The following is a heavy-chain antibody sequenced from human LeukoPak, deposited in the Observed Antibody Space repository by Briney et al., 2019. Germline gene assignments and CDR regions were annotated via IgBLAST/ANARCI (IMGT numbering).Heavy chain of an antibody. D-gene: IGHD1-7*01. CDR2: INHSGST. Sequence: SETLSLTCTVSGGSISSGGYYWSWIRQPPGKGLEWIGEINHSGSTNYNPSLKSRVTISVDTSKNQFSLKLSSVTAADTAVYYCARRMYNWNYGHYFDYWGQGTLVTVSS. V-gene: IGHV4-39*07. CDR3: ARRMYNWNYGHYFDY. J-gene: IGHJ4*02. CDR1: GGSISSGGYY.